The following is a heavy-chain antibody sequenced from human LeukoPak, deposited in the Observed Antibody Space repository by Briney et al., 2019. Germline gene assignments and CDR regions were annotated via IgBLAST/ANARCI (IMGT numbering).Heavy chain of an antibody. CDR3: ARVDYDILTIADY. CDR2: ISSSGSTI. CDR1: RFTFSSYA. Sequence: GGSLRLSCAASRFTFSSYAMSWVRQAPGKGLEWVSYISSSGSTIYYADSVKGRFTISRDNAKNSLYLQMNSLRAEDTAVYYCARVDYDILTIADYWGQGTLVTVSS. V-gene: IGHV3-48*04. J-gene: IGHJ4*02. D-gene: IGHD3-9*01.